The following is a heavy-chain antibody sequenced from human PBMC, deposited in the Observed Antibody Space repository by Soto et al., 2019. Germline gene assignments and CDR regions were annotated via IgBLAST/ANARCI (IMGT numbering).Heavy chain of an antibody. J-gene: IGHJ4*02. CDR3: AKGSRGYTNSYFDY. CDR2: ISGSGATP. V-gene: IGHV3-23*01. CDR1: GFSFSGYA. D-gene: IGHD6-25*01. Sequence: EVQLLESGGDLVQPGGSLRLSCAASGFSFSGYAMIWVRQAPGRGLEWVSAISGSGATPWYADSVKGRFTISRDNSQNTLYLQMTSLRAEDTAVYYCAKGSRGYTNSYFDYWGQGTLVTVSS.